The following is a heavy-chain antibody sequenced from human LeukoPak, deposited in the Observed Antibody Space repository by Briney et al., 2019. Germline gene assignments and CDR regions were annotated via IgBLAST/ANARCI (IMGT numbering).Heavy chain of an antibody. J-gene: IGHJ2*01. CDR2: IDPNSGGT. CDR3: ARGRGTTMVRGVITNYFDL. D-gene: IGHD3-10*01. CDR1: GYTFTGYY. V-gene: IGHV1-2*02. Sequence: ASVKVSCKASGYTFTGYYMHWVRQAPGQGLEWMGWIDPNSGGTNYAQKFLGSVTMTGDTSINTAFMELSRLRSDDTAIYYCARGRGTTMVRGVITNYFDLWGRGSLVTVSS.